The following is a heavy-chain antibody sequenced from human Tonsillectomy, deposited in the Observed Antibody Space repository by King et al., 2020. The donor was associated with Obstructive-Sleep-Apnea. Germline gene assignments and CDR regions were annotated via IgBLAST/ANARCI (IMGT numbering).Heavy chain of an antibody. Sequence: VQLVESGGGVVQPGRSLRLSCAASGFTFSSYAMHWVGQAPGKGLEWVAVISYDGSNKYYADAVKGRITISRDNSKNTLYRQMNSLRAEDTALYYCAGVGITMVRGVIWYFDYWGQGTLVTVSS. D-gene: IGHD3-10*01. J-gene: IGHJ4*02. CDR1: GFTFSSYA. CDR2: ISYDGSNK. CDR3: AGVGITMVRGVIWYFDY. V-gene: IGHV3-30-3*01.